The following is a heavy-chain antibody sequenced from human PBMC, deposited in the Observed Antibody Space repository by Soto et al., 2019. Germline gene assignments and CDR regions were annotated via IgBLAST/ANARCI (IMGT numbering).Heavy chain of an antibody. CDR2: ISSSGGNT. CDR3: AKGARPFEY. J-gene: IGHJ4*02. Sequence: GGSLRLSCAASGFTFSSNAMTWVRQAPGKGLEWVSAISSSGGNTYYADSVKGRFTISRDNSKNTVYLQMNSLRAEDTAVYCCAKGARPFEYWGQGTLVTVSS. D-gene: IGHD6-6*01. CDR1: GFTFSSNA. V-gene: IGHV3-23*01.